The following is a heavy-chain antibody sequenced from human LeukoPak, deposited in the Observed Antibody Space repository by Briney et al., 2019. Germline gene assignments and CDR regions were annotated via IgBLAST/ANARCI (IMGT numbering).Heavy chain of an antibody. J-gene: IGHJ4*02. Sequence: SETLSPTCTVSGGSISSHYWSWIRQPPGKGLEWIGYIYYSGSTNYNPSLKSRVTISVDTSKNQFSLKLSSVTAADTAVYYCASRYCSSTSCHVDYFDYWGQGTLVTVSS. D-gene: IGHD2-2*01. V-gene: IGHV4-59*11. CDR2: IYYSGST. CDR1: GGSISSHY. CDR3: ASRYCSSTSCHVDYFDY.